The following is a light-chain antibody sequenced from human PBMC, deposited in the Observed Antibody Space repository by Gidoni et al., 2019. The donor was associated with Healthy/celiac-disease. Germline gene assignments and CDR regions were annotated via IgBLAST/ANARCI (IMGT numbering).Light chain of an antibody. V-gene: IGKV3-20*01. Sequence: EIVLTQSPGPLSWSPGERATLACRASQSVSSSYLAWYQQKPGQAPRLLIYGASSRATGIPDRFSGSGSGTAFTLTISRLEPDDFAVYYCQQKFTFGPGTKVDIK. CDR3: QQKFT. CDR1: QSVSSSY. J-gene: IGKJ3*01. CDR2: GAS.